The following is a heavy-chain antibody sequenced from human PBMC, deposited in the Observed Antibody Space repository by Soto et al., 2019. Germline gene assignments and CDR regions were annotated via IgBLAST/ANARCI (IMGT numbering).Heavy chain of an antibody. CDR2: IIPILGIA. J-gene: IGHJ2*01. V-gene: IGHV1-69*08. CDR3: AREGGDCSGGSCHYRYFDL. CDR1: GGTFSSYT. D-gene: IGHD2-15*01. Sequence: QVQLVQSGAEVKKPGSSVKVSCKASGGTFSSYTISWVRQAPGQGLEWMGRIIPILGIANYAQKFQGRVMITADKATSTAYVELSSLRSENTSVYYCAREGGDCSGGSCHYRYFDLWGRGTLVTVSS.